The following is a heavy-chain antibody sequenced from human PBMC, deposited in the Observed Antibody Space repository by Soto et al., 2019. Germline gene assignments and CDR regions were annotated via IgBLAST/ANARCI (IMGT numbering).Heavy chain of an antibody. V-gene: IGHV1-18*01. CDR2: ISAGNGNT. Sequence: ASVKVSCKASGYTFTSYGISWVRQAPGQGLEWMGWISAGNGNTKYSQKFQGRVTITRDTSASTAYMELSSLRSEDTAVYYCARGNGGYDSFYYYYGMDVWGQGTTVTVSS. CDR1: GYTFTSYG. D-gene: IGHD5-12*01. CDR3: ARGNGGYDSFYYYYGMDV. J-gene: IGHJ6*02.